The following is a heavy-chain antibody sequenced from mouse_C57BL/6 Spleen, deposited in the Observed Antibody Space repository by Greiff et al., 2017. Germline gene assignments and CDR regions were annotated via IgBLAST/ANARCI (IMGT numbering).Heavy chain of an antibody. CDR1: GYTFTEYT. Sequence: VQRVESGAELVKPGASVKLSCKASGYTFTEYTIHWVKQRSGQGLEWIGWFYPGSGSIKYNEKFKDKATLTADKSSSTVYMELSRLTSEDSAVYFCARHEEGADYFDYWGQGTTLTVSS. V-gene: IGHV1-62-2*01. CDR2: FYPGSGSI. J-gene: IGHJ2*01. D-gene: IGHD3-3*01. CDR3: ARHEEGADYFDY.